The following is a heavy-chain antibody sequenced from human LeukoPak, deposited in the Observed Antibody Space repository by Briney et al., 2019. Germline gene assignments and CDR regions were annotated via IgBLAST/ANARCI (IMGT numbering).Heavy chain of an antibody. D-gene: IGHD2-2*01. CDR2: VDPEDGET. CDR3: AREAQVLYQLQQGFAY. Sequence: ASVKISCKVSGYTFTDYYMHWMQQAPGKGLEWMGLVDPEDGETIYAEKFQGRVTITADTSTDTAYMELSSLRSEDTAVYYCAREAQVLYQLQQGFAYWGQGTLVTVSS. V-gene: IGHV1-69-2*01. CDR1: GYTFTDYY. J-gene: IGHJ4*02.